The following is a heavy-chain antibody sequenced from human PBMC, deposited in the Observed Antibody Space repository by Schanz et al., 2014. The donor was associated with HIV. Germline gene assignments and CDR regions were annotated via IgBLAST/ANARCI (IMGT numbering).Heavy chain of an antibody. V-gene: IGHV4-34*01. J-gene: IGHJ3*02. CDR2: IYYSGST. CDR3: AAAWGYYYDSSGYQGAAFDI. CDR1: GSSFNDYY. Sequence: QVRLPQWGAGLLKPSETLSLTCAVYGSSFNDYYWGWIRQAPGKGPEWIGYIYYSGSTYYKPSLKSRLTISVDTSKNQFSLKLSSVTAADTAVYYCAAAWGYYYDSSGYQGAAFDIWGQGTMVTVSS. D-gene: IGHD3-22*01.